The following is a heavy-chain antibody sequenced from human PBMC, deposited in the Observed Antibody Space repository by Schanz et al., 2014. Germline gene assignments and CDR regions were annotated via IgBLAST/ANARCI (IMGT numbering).Heavy chain of an antibody. J-gene: IGHJ5*01. CDR3: AKDVTGSGIFFNS. CDR2: TSHDGPFT. Sequence: EVQLVESGGGLVQPGRSLRLSCAASGFTFSDSWMHWVRQAPGKGLVWVSLTSHDGPFTTFVDSVRGPFTISRDNSRNTLYLQMNSLRAEDRAVYYCAKDVTGSGIFFNSWGQGTLVSVSS. CDR1: GFTFSDSW. V-gene: IGHV3-74*01. D-gene: IGHD3-10*01.